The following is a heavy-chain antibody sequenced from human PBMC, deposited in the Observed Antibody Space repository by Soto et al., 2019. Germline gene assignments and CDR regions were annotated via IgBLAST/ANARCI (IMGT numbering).Heavy chain of an antibody. CDR3: AHGDPLDFHY. D-gene: IGHD3-10*01. V-gene: IGHV2-5*01. Sequence: QITLEESGPAVVKPTQPLTLTCTFSGFSLSNSGESVGWIRQPPGKALEWLGLLYWNGIERYNPSLKRRLSITKDTSKNHVLLTVTNMDPVDTATYFCAHGDPLDFHYWGQGTLVTVSP. CDR2: LYWNGIE. J-gene: IGHJ4*02. CDR1: GFSLSNSGES.